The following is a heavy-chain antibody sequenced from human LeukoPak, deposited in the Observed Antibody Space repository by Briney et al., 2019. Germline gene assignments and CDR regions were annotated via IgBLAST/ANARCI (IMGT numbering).Heavy chain of an antibody. CDR1: GYNLMDHA. Sequence: ASVKVSCKASGYNLMDHALHWVRQAPGKGLEWMGGFDPEDGETIYAQKFQGRVTMTEDTSTDTAYMELSRLRSDDTAVYYCARLVGDGYNTYAFDIWGQGTMVTVSS. D-gene: IGHD5-24*01. CDR2: FDPEDGET. CDR3: ARLVGDGYNTYAFDI. J-gene: IGHJ3*02. V-gene: IGHV1-24*01.